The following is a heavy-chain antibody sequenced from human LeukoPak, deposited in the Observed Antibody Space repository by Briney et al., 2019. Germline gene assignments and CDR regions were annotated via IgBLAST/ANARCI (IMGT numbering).Heavy chain of an antibody. D-gene: IGHD1-26*01. V-gene: IGHV3-21*01. Sequence: GGSLRLSCAASGFTFSTCSMKWVRQAPGKALEWVSSISGSSYHIYYTDSVKGRFTISRDNANNLLYLQMNSLRAEDTAVYYCASGTIVGARGADNWGQGTLVTVSS. J-gene: IGHJ4*02. CDR2: ISGSSYHI. CDR3: ASGTIVGARGADN. CDR1: GFTFSTCS.